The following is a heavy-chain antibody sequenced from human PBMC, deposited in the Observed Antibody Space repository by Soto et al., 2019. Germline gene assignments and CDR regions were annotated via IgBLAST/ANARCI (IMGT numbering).Heavy chain of an antibody. CDR2: IKQDGSGK. CDR3: ARDLQSLCSGGSCYSVGRGFDY. CDR1: GFTFSSYW. D-gene: IGHD2-15*01. Sequence: EVQLVESGGGLVQPGGSLRLSCAASGFTFSSYWMSWVRQAPGKGLEWAANIKQDGSGKYYVDSVKGRFTISRDNAKNSRYLPMNSQRAEETAVYYCARDLQSLCSGGSCYSVGRGFDYWGQGTLVAVSS. J-gene: IGHJ4*02. V-gene: IGHV3-7*01.